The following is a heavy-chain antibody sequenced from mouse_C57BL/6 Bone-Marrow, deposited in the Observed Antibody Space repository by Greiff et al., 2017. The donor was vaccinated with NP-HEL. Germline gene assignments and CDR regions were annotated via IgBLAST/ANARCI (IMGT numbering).Heavy chain of an antibody. CDR3: AREGGYYGSPFAY. CDR2: ISYDGSN. D-gene: IGHD1-1*01. J-gene: IGHJ3*01. V-gene: IGHV3-6*01. Sequence: VKLQESGPGLVKPSQSLSLTCSVTGYSINSGYYWNWIRQFPGNKLEWMAYISYDGSNNYNPSLKNRISITRDISKNQFFLKLTSVTTEDTATYYCAREGGYYGSPFAYWGQGTLVTVSA. CDR1: GYSINSGYY.